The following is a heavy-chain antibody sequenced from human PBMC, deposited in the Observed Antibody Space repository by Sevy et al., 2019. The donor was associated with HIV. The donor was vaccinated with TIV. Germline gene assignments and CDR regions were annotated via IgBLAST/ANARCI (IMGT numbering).Heavy chain of an antibody. CDR1: GFTFSTYD. J-gene: IGHJ6*02. V-gene: IGHV3-30*18. D-gene: IGHD1-26*01. CDR3: AKNRPPGGSYFSRHGMDV. CDR2: ISYDGNYR. Sequence: GGSLRLSCTASGFTFSTYDIHWVRQAPGKGLEWVAIISYDGNYRYYSDSVRGRFSRSRDNSKNMAYLQMSGLSVEDTAVYYCAKNRPPGGSYFSRHGMDVWGRGTTVTVSS.